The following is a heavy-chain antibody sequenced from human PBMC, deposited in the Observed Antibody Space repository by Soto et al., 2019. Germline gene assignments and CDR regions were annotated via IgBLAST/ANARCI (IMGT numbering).Heavy chain of an antibody. D-gene: IGHD4-17*01. CDR3: AQGGTYGYYYYGMDV. CDR2: IIPIFGTA. CDR1: GGTFSSYA. Sequence: SVKVSCKASGGTFSSYAISWVRQAPGQGLEWMGGIIPIFGTANCAQKFQGRVTITADESTSTAYMELSSLRSEDTAVYYCAQGGTYGYYYYGMDVWGQGTTVTVSS. J-gene: IGHJ6*02. V-gene: IGHV1-69*13.